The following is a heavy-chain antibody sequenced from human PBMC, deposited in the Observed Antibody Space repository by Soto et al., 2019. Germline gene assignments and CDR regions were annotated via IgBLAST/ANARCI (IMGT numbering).Heavy chain of an antibody. CDR3: TTAPYYDSSGYLPFDY. CDR2: IKSKTDGGTT. Sequence: GGSLRLSXAASGFTFSNAWMSWVRQAPGKGLEWVGRIKSKTDGGTTDYAAPVKGRFTISRDDSKNTLYLQMNSLKTEDTAVYYCTTAPYYDSSGYLPFDYWGQGTLVTVSS. D-gene: IGHD3-22*01. CDR1: GFTFSNAW. J-gene: IGHJ4*02. V-gene: IGHV3-15*01.